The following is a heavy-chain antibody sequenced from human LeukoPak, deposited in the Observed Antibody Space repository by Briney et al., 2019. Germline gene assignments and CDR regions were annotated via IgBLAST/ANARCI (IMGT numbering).Heavy chain of an antibody. V-gene: IGHV3-30*04. Sequence: GGSLRLSCVASGFTLSTYTMHWVRQAPGKGLEWVAVISYDGSNKYYADSVKGRFTISRDNSKNTLYLQMNSLRAEDTAVYYCAKAPGNYYGSRSYNYYYYYGMDVWGQGTTVTVSS. CDR1: GFTLSTYT. CDR2: ISYDGSNK. D-gene: IGHD3-10*01. J-gene: IGHJ6*02. CDR3: AKAPGNYYGSRSYNYYYYYGMDV.